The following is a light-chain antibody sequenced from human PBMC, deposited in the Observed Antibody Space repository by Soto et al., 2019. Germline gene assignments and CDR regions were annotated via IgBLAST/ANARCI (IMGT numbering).Light chain of an antibody. Sequence: DIQLTQSPSFLSASVGDRVTITCRASQGISNFLAWYQQKPGKAPKLLIFAASSLPSGVPSRFSGSGSGTEFTLTITSLQPEDFATYCCQQFHSYPRTFGQGTKVEIK. V-gene: IGKV1-9*01. CDR3: QQFHSYPRT. J-gene: IGKJ1*01. CDR1: QGISNF. CDR2: AAS.